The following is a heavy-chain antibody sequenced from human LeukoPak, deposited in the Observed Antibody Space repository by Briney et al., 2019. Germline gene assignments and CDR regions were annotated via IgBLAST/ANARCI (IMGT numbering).Heavy chain of an antibody. CDR1: GFTLSSYW. J-gene: IGHJ4*02. V-gene: IGHV3-7*01. Sequence: PGGSLRLSCAAYGFTLSSYWRSWVRQAPGKGLEWVANIKQDGSEKYYVDSVKGRFTISRDNAKNSLYLQMNSLRAEDTAVYYCARSRYFDYWGQGTLVTVSS. CDR2: IKQDGSEK. CDR3: ARSRYFDY. D-gene: IGHD1-14*01.